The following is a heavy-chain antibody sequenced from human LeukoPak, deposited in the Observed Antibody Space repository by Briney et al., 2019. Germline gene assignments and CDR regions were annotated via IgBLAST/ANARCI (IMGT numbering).Heavy chain of an antibody. CDR1: GFTFSSFS. CDR3: ARVEDFDY. V-gene: IGHV3-21*01. CDR2: MSSGSRYI. Sequence: GGSLRLSCTASGFTFSSFSMNWVRQAPGKGLEWVSSMSSGSRYIHYADAVKGRVTISRDNAKNSLYLQMNSLGAGDTAVYYCARVEDFDYWGQGTLVTVSS. J-gene: IGHJ4*02.